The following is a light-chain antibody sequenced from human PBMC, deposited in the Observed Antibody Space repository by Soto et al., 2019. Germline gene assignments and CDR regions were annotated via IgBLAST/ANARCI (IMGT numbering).Light chain of an antibody. V-gene: IGKV3-20*01. CDR3: QQYGSSPPVYT. J-gene: IGKJ2*01. Sequence: EIVLTQSPGTLSLSPGERATLSCRASQSVSSSYLAWYQQKPGQAPRLLIYGASSRATGIPDRFSGSGSGTDITLTNSRLEPEDFAVYYCQQYGSSPPVYTSGQGTKLEIK. CDR1: QSVSSSY. CDR2: GAS.